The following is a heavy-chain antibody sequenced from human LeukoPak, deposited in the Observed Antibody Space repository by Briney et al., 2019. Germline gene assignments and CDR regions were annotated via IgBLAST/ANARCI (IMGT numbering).Heavy chain of an antibody. CDR1: GYSISSAYY. Sequence: LSLTCSVSGYSISSAYYWGWIRQAPGKGLEWVSYISSSGSTIYYADSVKGRFTISRDNAKNSLYLQMNSLRVEDTALYYCARGARLQPMGEFWGQGTLVTVSS. CDR2: ISSSGSTI. CDR3: ARGARLQPMGEF. D-gene: IGHD4-11*01. J-gene: IGHJ4*02. V-gene: IGHV3-11*01.